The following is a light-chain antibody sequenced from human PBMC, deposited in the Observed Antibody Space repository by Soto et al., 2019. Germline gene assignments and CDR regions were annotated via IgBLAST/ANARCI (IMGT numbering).Light chain of an antibody. J-gene: IGKJ5*01. V-gene: IGKV3-20*01. CDR3: QQHDGPPLT. CDR2: DTS. CDR1: QSVSRGY. Sequence: EIVLTQSPGTLSLSPGERATLSCRASQSVSRGYLAWYQQKPGQAPRLLIRDTSTRAAGIPARFSGSGSGTDFTLTISTVEPEDFAVYYCQQHDGPPLTVGQGTRLEI.